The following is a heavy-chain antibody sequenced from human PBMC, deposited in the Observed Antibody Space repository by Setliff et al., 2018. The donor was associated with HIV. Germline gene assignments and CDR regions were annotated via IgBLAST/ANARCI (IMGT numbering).Heavy chain of an antibody. CDR3: ARGRRSDYYDSSGYLYYYFDL. D-gene: IGHD3-22*01. CDR2: IIPIFGST. J-gene: IGHJ2*01. CDR1: GGTFSSYG. Sequence: GVSVKVSCKTSGGTFSSYGVSWVRQAPGQGLQWMGGIIPIFGSTDYAQRFQGRVTITTDEPATTVYMELNSLRSDDTAVYYCARGRRSDYYDSSGYLYYYFDLWGRGTLVTVSS. V-gene: IGHV1-69*05.